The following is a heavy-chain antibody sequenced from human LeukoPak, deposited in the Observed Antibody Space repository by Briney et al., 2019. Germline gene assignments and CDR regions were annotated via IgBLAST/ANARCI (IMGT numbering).Heavy chain of an antibody. CDR1: GGSIRRSSYY. CDR2: IFDSAVT. V-gene: IGHV4-39*01. J-gene: IGHJ4*02. Sequence: ASETLSLTCSVSGGSIRRSSYYWGWVRQPPGKGLEWIGSIFDSAVTYYSPPLKSRITMSVDTSTNQFSLNLNSVTAADTAVYYCARAVYSSSWFPFDYWGQGTLVTVSS. D-gene: IGHD6-13*01. CDR3: ARAVYSSSWFPFDY.